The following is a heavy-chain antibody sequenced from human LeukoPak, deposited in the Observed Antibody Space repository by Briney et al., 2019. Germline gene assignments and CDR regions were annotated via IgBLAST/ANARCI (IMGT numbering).Heavy chain of an antibody. CDR2: IYYSGST. D-gene: IGHD1-26*01. CDR1: VGSILRCYYY. V-gene: IGHV4-30-4*08. Sequence: TLSLTCTVSVGSILRCYYYGSWIPQLPGRGGEWIGYIYYSGSTYYNPSLKSRVTIPVDTSKNQSSLKLSSVTAADTAVYYCARDSVGATAYFDYWGQGTLVTVSS. J-gene: IGHJ4*02. CDR3: ARDSVGATAYFDY.